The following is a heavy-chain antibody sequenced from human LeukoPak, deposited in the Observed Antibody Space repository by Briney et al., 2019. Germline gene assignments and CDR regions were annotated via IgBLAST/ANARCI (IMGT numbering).Heavy chain of an antibody. J-gene: IGHJ5*02. V-gene: IGHV4-4*02. CDR1: GGSISSSNW. Sequence: PSETLSLTCAVSGGSISSSNWWSWVRQPPGKGLEWIGEIYHSGSTNYNPSLKSRVTISVDKSKNQFSLKMTSVTAADTAVYYCARDKVAGRNWFDPWGQGTLVTVSS. CDR3: ARDKVAGRNWFDP. D-gene: IGHD6-19*01. CDR2: IYHSGST.